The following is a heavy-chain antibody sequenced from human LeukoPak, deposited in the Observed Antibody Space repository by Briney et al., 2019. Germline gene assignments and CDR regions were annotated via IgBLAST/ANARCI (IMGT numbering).Heavy chain of an antibody. V-gene: IGHV3-74*01. J-gene: IGHJ4*02. CDR2: INGDGSST. Sequence: PGGSLRLSCAASGFIFSSYWMHWVRQAPGKGLAWVSRINGDGSSTSYVDSVKGRFTISRDNTKNTLYLQMNSLRAEDTAVYYCARSYGSGSYYYGYWGQGTLVTVSS. CDR3: ARSYGSGSYYYGY. CDR1: GFIFSSYW. D-gene: IGHD3-10*01.